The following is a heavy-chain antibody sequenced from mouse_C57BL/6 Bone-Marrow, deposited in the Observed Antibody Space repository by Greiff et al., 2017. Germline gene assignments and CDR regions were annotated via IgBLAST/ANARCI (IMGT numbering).Heavy chain of an antibody. CDR2: IYPGNSDT. J-gene: IGHJ4*01. V-gene: IGHV1-5*01. CDR3: ARLYDGYYGAMDY. D-gene: IGHD2-3*01. Sequence: EVQLQQSGTVLARPGASVKMSCKTSGYTFTSYWMHWVKQRPGQGLEWIGAIYPGNSDTSYNQKFKGKAKLTAVTSASTAYMELRSLTSEDSAVYFCARLYDGYYGAMDYWGQGTSVTVSS. CDR1: GYTFTSYW.